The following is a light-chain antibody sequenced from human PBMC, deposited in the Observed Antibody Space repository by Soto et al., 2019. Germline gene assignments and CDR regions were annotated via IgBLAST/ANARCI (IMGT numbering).Light chain of an antibody. CDR2: GTN. Sequence: QTVVTQEPSFSVSPGGTVTLTCGLSSGSVSTGHFPSWYQQTPGQAPRTLIYGTNSRSSGVPDRFSGSILGTKAALTITGAQAEDESDYYCVLYMGGGTYVFGAGTKVTVL. J-gene: IGLJ1*01. V-gene: IGLV8-61*01. CDR1: SGSVSTGHF. CDR3: VLYMGGGTYV.